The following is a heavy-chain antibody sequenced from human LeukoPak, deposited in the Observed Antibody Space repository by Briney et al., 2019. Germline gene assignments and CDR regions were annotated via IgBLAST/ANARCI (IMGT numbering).Heavy chain of an antibody. CDR1: GFTFSDYY. V-gene: IGHV3-11*01. CDR3: AREVEHYGSGSDPYDY. Sequence: GGSLRLSCAASGFTFSDYYMSWIRQAPGKGLEWVSYISSSGSAIYYADSVKGRFTISRDNAKNSLYLQMNSLRAEDTAVYYCAREVEHYGSGSDPYDYWGQGTLVTVSS. CDR2: ISSSGSAI. J-gene: IGHJ4*02. D-gene: IGHD3-10*01.